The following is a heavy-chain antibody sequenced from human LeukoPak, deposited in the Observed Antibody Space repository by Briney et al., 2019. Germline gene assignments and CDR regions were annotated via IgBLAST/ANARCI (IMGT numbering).Heavy chain of an antibody. J-gene: IGHJ4*02. D-gene: IGHD5-18*01. Sequence: GGSLRLSCAASGFTFSSYEMNWVRQAPGKGLEWVANINQDGSEKSYVDSVKGRFTISRDNAKNSLYLQMNSLRAEDTAVYYCARDLSGVTGYTYGRGIDYWGQGTLVTVSS. CDR2: INQDGSEK. V-gene: IGHV3-7*01. CDR1: GFTFSSYE. CDR3: ARDLSGVTGYTYGRGIDY.